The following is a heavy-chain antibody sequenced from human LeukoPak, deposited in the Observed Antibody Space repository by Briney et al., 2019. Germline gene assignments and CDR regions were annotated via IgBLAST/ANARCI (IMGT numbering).Heavy chain of an antibody. V-gene: IGHV4-30-4*08. D-gene: IGHD3-10*01. CDR1: GGSITNGYN. Sequence: SETLSLTCTVSGGSITNGYNWSWIRQLPGKGLEWLGYIYYTGSTYYNPSLESRVTISVDTSKTQFSLKLTSVTAADTAVYYCAQTMVRGAGYFDYWGQGTLVTVSS. CDR3: AQTMVRGAGYFDY. J-gene: IGHJ4*02. CDR2: IYYTGST.